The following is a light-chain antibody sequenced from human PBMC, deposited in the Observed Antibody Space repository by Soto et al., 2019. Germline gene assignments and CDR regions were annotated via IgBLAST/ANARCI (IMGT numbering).Light chain of an antibody. J-gene: IGKJ1*01. V-gene: IGKV3-20*01. Sequence: ENVLTQSPVTLSLSPGERATLSCRATQGISSSFLAWYQQKPGQAPRLLIYGASSRATGIPDRFSGSGSGTDFTLTITKLEPEDFAVYYCQRYGPSPRFGPGTKVEIK. CDR2: GAS. CDR1: QGISSSF. CDR3: QRYGPSPR.